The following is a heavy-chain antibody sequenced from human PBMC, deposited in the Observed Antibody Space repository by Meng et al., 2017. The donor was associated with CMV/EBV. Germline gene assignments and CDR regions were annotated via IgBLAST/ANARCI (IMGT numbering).Heavy chain of an antibody. V-gene: IGHV4-34*01. CDR3: ARASITGTTYYYYYGMDV. D-gene: IGHD1-7*01. Sequence: SETLSLTCVVYGGSFSGYYWSWIRQPPGKGLEWIGEINHSGSTNYNPSLKSRVTISVDTSKNQFSLKLSSVTAADTAVYYCARASITGTTYYYYYGMDVWGQGTTVTVSS. CDR2: INHSGST. CDR1: GGSFSGYY. J-gene: IGHJ6*02.